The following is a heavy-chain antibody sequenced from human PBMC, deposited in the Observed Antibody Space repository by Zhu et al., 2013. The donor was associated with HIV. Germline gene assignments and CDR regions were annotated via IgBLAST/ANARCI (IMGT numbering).Heavy chain of an antibody. J-gene: IGHJ4*02. Sequence: QVQLVQSGAEVKKPGSSVKVSCKASGDTFSRYAISWVRQAPGQGLEWMGGFIPLSNTTKSKQKFQDRATLTADDFTNTAYMELRNLRSEDTAIYFCRGVASAGTRLLDSWGQGTLLTVSS. CDR3: RGVASAGTRLLDS. CDR2: FIPLSNTT. V-gene: IGHV1-69*01. D-gene: IGHD6-13*01. CDR1: GDTFSRYA.